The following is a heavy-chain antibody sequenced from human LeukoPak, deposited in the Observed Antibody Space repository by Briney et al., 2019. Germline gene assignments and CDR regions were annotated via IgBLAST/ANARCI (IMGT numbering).Heavy chain of an antibody. Sequence: PGGSLRLSCAASGFTFSSYSMSWVRQAPGRGLEWVSVIFGGGDTYYADSVKGRFTISRDTSKNTVHLQMNSLRAEDTAVYYCARETAVRGGGAFDIWGQGTMVTVSS. D-gene: IGHD3-10*01. CDR2: IFGGGDT. CDR3: ARETAVRGGGAFDI. V-gene: IGHV3-53*01. CDR1: GFTFSSYS. J-gene: IGHJ3*02.